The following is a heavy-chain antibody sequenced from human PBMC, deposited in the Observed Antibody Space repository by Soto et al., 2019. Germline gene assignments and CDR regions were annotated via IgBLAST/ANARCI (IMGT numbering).Heavy chain of an antibody. D-gene: IGHD6-19*01. CDR2: IIPIFGTA. J-gene: IGHJ4*02. V-gene: IGHV1-69*13. Sequence: GASVKVSCKASGGTFSSYAISWVRQAPGQGLEWMGGIIPIFGTANYAQKFQGRVTITADESTSTAYMELSSLRSEDTAVYYCARDKDAYSSGLYYFDYWGQGTLVTVSS. CDR3: ARDKDAYSSGLYYFDY. CDR1: GGTFSSYA.